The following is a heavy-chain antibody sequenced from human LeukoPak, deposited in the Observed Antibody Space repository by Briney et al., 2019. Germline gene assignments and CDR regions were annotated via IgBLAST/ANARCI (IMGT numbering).Heavy chain of an antibody. D-gene: IGHD3-10*01. CDR3: ARTLWVGESRNWFDP. Sequence: ASVTVSCKASGYTFTSYDINWVRQATGQGLEWMGWMNPKSGSTGSAQKFQGRVTMTRNTSISTAYMELSSLRSEDTAVYYCARTLWVGESRNWFDPWGQGTLVTVCS. V-gene: IGHV1-8*01. CDR2: MNPKSGST. J-gene: IGHJ5*02. CDR1: GYTFTSYD.